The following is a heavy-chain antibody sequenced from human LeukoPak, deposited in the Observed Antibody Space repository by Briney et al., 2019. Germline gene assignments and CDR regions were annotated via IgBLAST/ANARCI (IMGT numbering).Heavy chain of an antibody. Sequence: SETLSLTCTVSGGSISSYYWSWIRQPPGKGLEWIGYISYSGRTNYNPSLKSRVTISVDTSKNEFSLKLSSVTAADTAVYYCARLRPPNYYDSSGPPSVFDYWGQGTLVTVSS. J-gene: IGHJ4*02. CDR3: ARLRPPNYYDSSGPPSVFDY. V-gene: IGHV4-59*01. D-gene: IGHD3-22*01. CDR1: GGSISSYY. CDR2: ISYSGRT.